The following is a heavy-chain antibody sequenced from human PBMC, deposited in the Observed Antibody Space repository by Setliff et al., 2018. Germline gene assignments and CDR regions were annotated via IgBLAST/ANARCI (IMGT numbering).Heavy chain of an antibody. Sequence: PSETLSLTCTVSGGSVSPDFCSWIRQPPGKGLEWIGYSDNNRNTNVNPSLKSRGNMSVDTSNNQFVLNMKADTAADTAVYYCARDRTAYTYGLDVWGQGTTVTVSS. CDR2: SDNNRNT. D-gene: IGHD3-16*01. V-gene: IGHV4-59*02. CDR3: ARDRTAYTYGLDV. J-gene: IGHJ6*02. CDR1: GGSVSPDF.